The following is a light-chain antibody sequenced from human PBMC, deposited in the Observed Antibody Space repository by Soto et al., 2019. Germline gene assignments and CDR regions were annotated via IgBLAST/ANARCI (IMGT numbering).Light chain of an antibody. Sequence: DIVMTQSPDSLAVSLGERATINCKSSQSVLFASKNYLAWYQQKPGQAPRLPIYWASTRESGVPDRFSGSGSGTDFTLIISSLQAEDVAVYFCQQYHSPPLTFGQGTKVDIK. CDR1: QSVLFASKNY. V-gene: IGKV4-1*01. J-gene: IGKJ1*01. CDR2: WAS. CDR3: QQYHSPPLT.